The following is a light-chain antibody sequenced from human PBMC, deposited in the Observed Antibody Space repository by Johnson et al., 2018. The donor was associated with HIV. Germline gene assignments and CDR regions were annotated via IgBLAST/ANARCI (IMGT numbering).Light chain of an antibody. V-gene: IGLV1-44*01. CDR1: SSNIGSNT. CDR2: RNN. J-gene: IGLJ1*01. Sequence: QSVLTQPPSASGTPGQRVTISCSGSSSNIGSNTVNWYQQLPGTAPKLLIYRNNQRPSGVPDRFSGSKSGTSASLALSGLQAEDEADYYCAAWDDSLNGLYVFGTGTKVTVL. CDR3: AAWDDSLNGLYV.